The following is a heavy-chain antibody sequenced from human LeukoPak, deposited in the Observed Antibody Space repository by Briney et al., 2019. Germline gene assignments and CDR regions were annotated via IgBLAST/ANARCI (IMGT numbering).Heavy chain of an antibody. CDR1: GGSISSSSYY. CDR2: IYYSGST. V-gene: IGHV4-39*01. Sequence: PSETLSLTCTVSGGSISSSSYYWGGIRQPPGKGLEWIGSIYYSGSTYYNPSLKSRVTISVDTSKNQFSLKLSSVTAADTAVYYCARGYYDILTGYPLGYWGQGTLVTVSS. D-gene: IGHD3-9*01. J-gene: IGHJ4*02. CDR3: ARGYYDILTGYPLGY.